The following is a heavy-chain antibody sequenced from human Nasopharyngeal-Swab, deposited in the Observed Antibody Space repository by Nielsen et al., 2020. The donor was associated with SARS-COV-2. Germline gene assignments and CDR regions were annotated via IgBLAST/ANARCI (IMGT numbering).Heavy chain of an antibody. J-gene: IGHJ3*02. D-gene: IGHD2-15*01. Sequence: GSLKISCAASGFTFSSYGVNWVRQAPGKGLEWISYISSGATTVYSADSVKGRFTISRDNARNSLYLQMNSLRDEDTAVYYCARCSGFICAFDIWGQGTMVSVSS. V-gene: IGHV3-48*03. CDR1: GFTFSSYG. CDR3: ARCSGFICAFDI. CDR2: ISSGATTV.